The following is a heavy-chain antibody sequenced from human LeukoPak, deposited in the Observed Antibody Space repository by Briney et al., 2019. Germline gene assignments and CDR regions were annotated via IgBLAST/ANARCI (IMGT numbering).Heavy chain of an antibody. CDR2: IYYSGST. D-gene: IGHD2-15*01. CDR1: GGSISSYY. J-gene: IGHJ6*02. V-gene: IGHV4-59*12. CDR3: ARGSAGLNVYYYYYYGMDV. Sequence: SETLSLTCTVSGGSISSYYWSWIRQPPGKGLEWIGYIYYSGSTNYNPSLKSRVTISVDTSKNQFSLKLNSVTPEDTAVYYCARGSAGLNVYYYYYYGMDVWGQGTTVTVSS.